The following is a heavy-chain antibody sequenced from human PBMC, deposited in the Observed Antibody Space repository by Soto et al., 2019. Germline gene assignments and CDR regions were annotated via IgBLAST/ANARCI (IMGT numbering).Heavy chain of an antibody. Sequence: QITLKESGPTLVKPTQTLTLTCTFSGFSLTTYGVGVGWVRQPPGKALEWLALIYWDDDKRYSPSLKTRLTITKETSKNHVVLTMTNMDPVDTATYYCAHRLTLNSDWNYGRFDYWGQGTLVTVSS. CDR1: GFSLTTYGVG. J-gene: IGHJ4*02. CDR3: AHRLTLNSDWNYGRFDY. D-gene: IGHD1-7*01. V-gene: IGHV2-5*02. CDR2: IYWDDDK.